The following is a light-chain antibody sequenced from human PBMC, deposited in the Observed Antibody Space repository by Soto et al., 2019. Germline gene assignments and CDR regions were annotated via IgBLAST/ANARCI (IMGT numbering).Light chain of an antibody. CDR1: QGISSF. V-gene: IGKV1-9*01. CDR3: QQYDNWPRT. J-gene: IGKJ1*01. Sequence: IQLTQSPSSLSASVGDSVTITCRASQGISSFLAWYQQKPGKAPKLLIYAASTLQSGVPSRFSGSGSGTDFTLTISSLQPEDFAIYFCQQYDNWPRTSGQGTKVDIK. CDR2: AAS.